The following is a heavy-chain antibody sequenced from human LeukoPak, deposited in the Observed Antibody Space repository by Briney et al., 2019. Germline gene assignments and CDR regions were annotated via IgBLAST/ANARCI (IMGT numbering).Heavy chain of an antibody. J-gene: IGHJ4*02. CDR1: GFSFSNYG. Sequence: GGSLRLSCAASGFSFSNYGMNWVRQAPGKGLEWVSGITGNGATTYYADSVKGRFTISRDNSRNTVYLQMNSLRAEDTAVYYCANDLGWIQLNLGGGQGTQVTVSS. CDR2: ITGNGATT. V-gene: IGHV3-23*01. CDR3: ANDLGWIQLNLG. D-gene: IGHD5-18*01.